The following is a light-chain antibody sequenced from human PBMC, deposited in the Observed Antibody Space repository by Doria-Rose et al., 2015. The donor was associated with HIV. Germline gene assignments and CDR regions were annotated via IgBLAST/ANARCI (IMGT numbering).Light chain of an antibody. V-gene: IGKV3-20*01. CDR3: HQYGTSWT. Sequence: TQSPGTLSLSPGERATLSRRASQRFSSTYLAWYQQKPGQAPSLLIYDGSTRATGIPDRFSASGSETDFTLTINRLEPEDFALYYCHQYGTSWTFGQGTKVEI. J-gene: IGKJ1*01. CDR2: DGS. CDR1: QRFSSTY.